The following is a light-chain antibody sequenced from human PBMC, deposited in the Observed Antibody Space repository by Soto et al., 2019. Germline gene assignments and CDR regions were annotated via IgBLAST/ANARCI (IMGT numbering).Light chain of an antibody. V-gene: IGKV3-20*01. CDR3: QQYGSSLFT. Sequence: IVLSQSPATLSLTPGERATLSCRASQSVSNNYLAWYQQKPGQAPRLLMYDASSRATGIPDRFSGSGSGTDFTLTISRLEPEDFAVYYCQQYGSSLFTFGPGTKVDIK. CDR2: DAS. CDR1: QSVSNNY. J-gene: IGKJ3*01.